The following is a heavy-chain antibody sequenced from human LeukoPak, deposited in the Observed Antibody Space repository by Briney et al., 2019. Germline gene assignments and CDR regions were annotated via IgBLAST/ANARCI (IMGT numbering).Heavy chain of an antibody. CDR1: GGSISSGSYY. V-gene: IGHV4-61*02. D-gene: IGHD3-3*01. CDR2: IYTSGST. J-gene: IGHJ3*02. Sequence: SETLSLTCTVSGGSISSGSYYWSWIRQPAGKGLEWIGRIYTSGSTNYNPSLKSRVTISVDTSKNQFSLKLSSVTAADTAVYYCARVPDYVRITIFGVDPHDAFDIWGQGTMVTVSS. CDR3: ARVPDYVRITIFGVDPHDAFDI.